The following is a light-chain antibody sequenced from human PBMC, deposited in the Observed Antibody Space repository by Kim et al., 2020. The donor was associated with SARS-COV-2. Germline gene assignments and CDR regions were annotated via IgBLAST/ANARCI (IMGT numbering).Light chain of an antibody. J-gene: IGLJ2*01. CDR2: DVS. Sequence: GRSSTISCTATNSDVGAYNYVSWYQQFPNKAPTLLTFDVSKRPSGVSNRFSGSKSGNTASLTISGVQAEDEADYYCAAYTTSDTLVFGGGTQLTVL. V-gene: IGLV2-14*03. CDR1: NSDVGAYNY. CDR3: AAYTTSDTLV.